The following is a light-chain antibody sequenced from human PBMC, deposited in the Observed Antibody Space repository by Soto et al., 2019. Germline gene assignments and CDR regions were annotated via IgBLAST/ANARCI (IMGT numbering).Light chain of an antibody. CDR3: QHYGISPPWT. CDR1: QSISGTY. CDR2: GAS. Sequence: EIVLTQSPGTLSLSPGERATLSCRASQSISGTYLAWYQQKPGRAPRILIYGASNRATGIPDRFSGSGSGTDFTLTSSRLEAEDFALYYCQHYGISPPWTFGQGTKVEIK. J-gene: IGKJ1*01. V-gene: IGKV3-20*01.